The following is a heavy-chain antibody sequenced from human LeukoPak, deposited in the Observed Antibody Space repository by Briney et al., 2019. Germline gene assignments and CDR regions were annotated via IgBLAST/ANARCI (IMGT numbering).Heavy chain of an antibody. CDR3: VRESIGFDY. Sequence: GGSLRLSCAASGFTFSNDWMHWVRQAPGKGLVWVSRIKFDGSSTNYADFVKGRFTISRDNAKDSLYLQMNSLRAEDTAVYYCVRESIGFDYWGQGTLVTVSS. CDR2: IKFDGSST. V-gene: IGHV3-74*01. J-gene: IGHJ4*02. CDR1: GFTFSNDW. D-gene: IGHD2-15*01.